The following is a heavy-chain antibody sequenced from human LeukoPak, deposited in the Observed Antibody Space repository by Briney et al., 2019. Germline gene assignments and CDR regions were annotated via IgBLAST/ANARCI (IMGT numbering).Heavy chain of an antibody. CDR2: ISYDGSNK. D-gene: IGHD5-18*01. V-gene: IGHV3-30*04. J-gene: IGHJ3*02. Sequence: GGSLRLSCAASRFTFSSYAIHWVRQAPGKGLEWVAVISYDGSNKYYADSVKGRFTISRDNSKNTLYLQMNSLRAEGTAVYYCARDRDTAMVHAAFDIWGQGTMVTVSS. CDR3: ARDRDTAMVHAAFDI. CDR1: RFTFSSYA.